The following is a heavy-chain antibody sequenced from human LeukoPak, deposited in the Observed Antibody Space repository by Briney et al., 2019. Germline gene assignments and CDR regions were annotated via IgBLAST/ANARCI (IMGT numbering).Heavy chain of an antibody. CDR1: GGSISSSSYY. J-gene: IGHJ6*02. CDR3: ARHASDSSGYYNYYGMDV. V-gene: IGHV4-39*01. CDR2: MYYSGST. Sequence: SETLSLTCTVSGGSISSSSYYWGWIRQPPGKGLEWIGSMYYSGSTNYNPSLKSRVTISADTSKNQFFLKVSSVTAAETAVYYCARHASDSSGYYNYYGMDVWGQGTTVTVSS. D-gene: IGHD3-22*01.